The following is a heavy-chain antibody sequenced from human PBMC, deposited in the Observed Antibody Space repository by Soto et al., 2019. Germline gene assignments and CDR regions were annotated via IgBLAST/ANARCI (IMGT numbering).Heavy chain of an antibody. J-gene: IGHJ6*02. V-gene: IGHV1-8*01. D-gene: IGHD3-3*01. CDR3: GRGAHAFWSGETYYYDIDV. Sequence: QVHLVQSGAEVKKPGAPVKVSCTASGYDFNIYDIHWVRQSTGQGLAGMGWMTPTRETPGYAPKFLCSLTMMRDASRSAGHMELRSLKSEDSAVSFCGRGAHAFWSGETYYYDIDVRGQGTTDTVSS. CDR1: GYDFNIYD. CDR2: MTPTRETP.